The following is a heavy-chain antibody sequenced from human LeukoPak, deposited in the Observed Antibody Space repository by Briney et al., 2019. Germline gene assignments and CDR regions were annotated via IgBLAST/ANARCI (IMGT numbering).Heavy chain of an antibody. CDR3: ARSRLLLDY. Sequence: ASVNVSCKASGYTLITYYMHWVRQAPGQGLEWMGIINPSGGSTSYAQKFQGRATMTGDTSTSTVYMELSSLRSEDTAVYYCARSRLLLDYWGQGTLVTVSS. CDR1: GYTLITYY. V-gene: IGHV1-46*01. D-gene: IGHD2-21*02. CDR2: INPSGGST. J-gene: IGHJ4*02.